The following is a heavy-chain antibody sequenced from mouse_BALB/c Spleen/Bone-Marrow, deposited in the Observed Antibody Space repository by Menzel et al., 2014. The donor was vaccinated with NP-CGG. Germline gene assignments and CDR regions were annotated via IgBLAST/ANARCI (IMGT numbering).Heavy chain of an antibody. D-gene: IGHD2-14*01. CDR2: IISGSNTI. CDR3: ARSRYDVGWFAY. Sequence: EVQVVESGGDLVQPGGSRKLSCAASGFTFSAFGMHWVRQAPERRLEWVAYIISGSNTIYYSDKVKGRFTISRDNPKNTLFLQMTSLRSEDTAMYYCARSRYDVGWFAYWGQGTLVTVSA. J-gene: IGHJ3*01. V-gene: IGHV5-17*02. CDR1: GFTFSAFG.